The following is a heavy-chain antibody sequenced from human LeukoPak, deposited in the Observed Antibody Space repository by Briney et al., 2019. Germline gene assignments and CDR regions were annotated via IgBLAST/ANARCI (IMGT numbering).Heavy chain of an antibody. CDR1: GGSISSGGYY. J-gene: IGHJ5*02. CDR2: IYHSGST. Sequence: PSETLSLTCTVSGGSISSGGYYWSWIRQPPGKGLEWIGYIYHSGSTYYNPSLKSRVTISVDKSKNQLSLRLSSVTAADTAMYFCTKEPNPLGQGTLVIVSS. CDR3: TKEPNP. V-gene: IGHV4-30-2*01.